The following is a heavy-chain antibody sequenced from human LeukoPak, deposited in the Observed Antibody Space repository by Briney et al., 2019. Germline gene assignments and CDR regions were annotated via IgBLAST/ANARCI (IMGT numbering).Heavy chain of an antibody. CDR2: INHSGST. Sequence: SETLSLTCAVYGGSFSGYYWSWIRQPPGKGLEWIGEINHSGSTNYNPSLKSRLSISVDTSKIQFSPRLSSVTVADTAVYYCARTPLRGATFFTSYPNWFDTWGQGTLVTVSS. CDR1: GGSFSGYY. D-gene: IGHD3-10*01. V-gene: IGHV4-34*01. CDR3: ARTPLRGATFFTSYPNWFDT. J-gene: IGHJ5*02.